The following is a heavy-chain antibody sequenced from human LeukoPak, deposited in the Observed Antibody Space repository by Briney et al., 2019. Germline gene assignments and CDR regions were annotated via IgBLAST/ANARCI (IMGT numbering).Heavy chain of an antibody. CDR2: IYPGDSDT. CDR1: GYSFTSYW. D-gene: IGHD3-3*01. V-gene: IGHV5-51*01. J-gene: IGHJ4*02. Sequence: GESLNISCKGSGYSFTSYWIGWVRQMPGKGLEWMGIIYPGDSDTRYSPSFQGQVTISADKSISTAYLQWSSLKASDTAMYYCARHGGVDFWSGYYPSFDYWGQGTLVTVSS. CDR3: ARHGGVDFWSGYYPSFDY.